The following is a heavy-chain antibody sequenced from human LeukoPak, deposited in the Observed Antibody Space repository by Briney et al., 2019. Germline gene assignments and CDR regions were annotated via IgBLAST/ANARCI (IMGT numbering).Heavy chain of an antibody. V-gene: IGHV3-11*01. Sequence: GGSLRLSCAASGFTFSDYYMSWIRQAPGKGLEWASYISSSRSTIYYADSVKGRFTISRDNAKNSLDLQMNSLRAEDTSVYYFASDYFSYYYHVVRAVNTDAFDIWGQGTMVTVSS. CDR1: GFTFSDYY. CDR3: ASDYFSYYYHVVRAVNTDAFDI. D-gene: IGHD1-26*01. CDR2: ISSSRSTI. J-gene: IGHJ3*02.